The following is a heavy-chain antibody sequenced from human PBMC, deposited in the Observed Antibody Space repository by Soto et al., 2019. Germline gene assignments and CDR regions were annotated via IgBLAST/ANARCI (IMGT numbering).Heavy chain of an antibody. CDR1: GYTFTSYG. CDR2: ISAYNGNT. D-gene: IGHD3-3*01. J-gene: IGHJ6*02. Sequence: ASVKVSCKASGYTFTSYGISWVRQAPGQGLEWMGWISAYNGNTNYAQKLQGRVTMTTDTSTSTAYMELRSLSSDDTAVYYCARERLRYFDFWSGYPQREYYYYGMDVWGQGTTVTVSS. V-gene: IGHV1-18*01. CDR3: ARERLRYFDFWSGYPQREYYYYGMDV.